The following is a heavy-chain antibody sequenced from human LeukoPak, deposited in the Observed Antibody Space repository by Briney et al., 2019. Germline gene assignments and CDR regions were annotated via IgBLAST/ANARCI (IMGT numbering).Heavy chain of an antibody. D-gene: IGHD3-22*01. J-gene: IGHJ6*03. CDR3: ARVTYYYDSSGYYPLYYYYYMDV. V-gene: IGHV4-34*01. CDR2: INHSGST. Sequence: IPSETLSLTCAVYGGFFSGYYWTWIRQSPGKGLEWIGEINHSGSTNYNPSLKSRVTISVDTSKNQFSLKLSSVTAADTAVYYCARVTYYYDSSGYYPLYYYYYMDVWGKGTTVTVSS. CDR1: GGFFSGYY.